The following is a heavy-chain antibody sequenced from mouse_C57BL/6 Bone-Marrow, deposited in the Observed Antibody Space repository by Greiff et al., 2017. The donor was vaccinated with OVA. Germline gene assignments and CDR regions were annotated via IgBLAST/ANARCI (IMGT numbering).Heavy chain of an antibody. CDR2: IDPETGGT. J-gene: IGHJ2*01. CDR1: GYTFTDYE. V-gene: IGHV1-15*01. Sequence: VQLQQSGAELVRPGASVTLSCKASGYTFTDYEMHWVKQTPVHGLEWIGAIDPETGGTAYNQKFKGKAILTADKSSSTAYMELRSLTSEDSAVYYCTREGIYYDYEGGNDWGQGTTLTVSS. CDR3: TREGIYYDYEGGND. D-gene: IGHD2-4*01.